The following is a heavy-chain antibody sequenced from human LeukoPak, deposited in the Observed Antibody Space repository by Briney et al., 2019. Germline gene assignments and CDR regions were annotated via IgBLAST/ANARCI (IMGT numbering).Heavy chain of an antibody. D-gene: IGHD3-22*01. V-gene: IGHV3-15*01. J-gene: IGHJ6*03. CDR3: TTPAYYYDNSGYYPPGYMDV. CDR1: GFTFSNAW. Sequence: PGGSLRLSCAASGFTFSNAWMSWVRQAPGKGLEWVGRIKSKTDGGTTDYAAPVKGRFTISRDDSKYTLYLQMNSLKTEDTAVYYCTTPAYYYDNSGYYPPGYMDVWGKGTTVTVSS. CDR2: IKSKTDGGTT.